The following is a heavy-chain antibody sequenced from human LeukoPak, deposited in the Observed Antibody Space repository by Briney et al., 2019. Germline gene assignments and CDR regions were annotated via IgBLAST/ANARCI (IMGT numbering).Heavy chain of an antibody. CDR1: GGTFSSYA. J-gene: IGHJ4*02. V-gene: IGHV1-69*13. D-gene: IGHD2-15*01. CDR3: ARGGYCSGGSCYYY. CDR2: IIPIFGTA. Sequence: ASVKVSCKASGGTFSSYAISWVRQAPGQGLEWMGGIIPIFGTANYAQKFQGRVTITADESTSTAYMELSSLRSEGTAVYYCARGGYCSGGSCYYYWGQGTLVTVSS.